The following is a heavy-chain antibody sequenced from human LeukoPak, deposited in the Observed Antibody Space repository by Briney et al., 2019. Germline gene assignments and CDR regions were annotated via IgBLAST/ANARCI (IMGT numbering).Heavy chain of an antibody. V-gene: IGHV4-34*01. D-gene: IGHD3-10*01. CDR1: GGSFSGYY. Sequence: SETLSLTCAVYGGSFSGYYWSWIRQPPGKGLEWIGEISHSGSTKYNPSLKNQVTISVDTSKNQFSLKLSSVTAADTAVYYCARRLGRKFGERFYYYHYLDVWGKGTTVTISS. CDR3: ARRLGRKFGERFYYYHYLDV. J-gene: IGHJ6*03. CDR2: ISHSGST.